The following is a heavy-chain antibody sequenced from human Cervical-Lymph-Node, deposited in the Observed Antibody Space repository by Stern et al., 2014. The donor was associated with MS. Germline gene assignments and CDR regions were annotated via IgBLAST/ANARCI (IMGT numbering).Heavy chain of an antibody. Sequence: HVQLVQSGAEVKMPGASVQISCKASGYTFNNYYIHWVRQAPGQGLEWIGIINPSGGGTTYAQKFQGRVTVTRDTSTRTVYMDLSSLSSQDTAMYYCARAGSGSYWAPLSPNVEYWGPGTLVTVSS. V-gene: IGHV1-46*02. CDR1: GYTFNNYY. J-gene: IGHJ4*02. D-gene: IGHD3-10*01. CDR3: ARAGSGSYWAPLSPNVEY. CDR2: INPSGGGT.